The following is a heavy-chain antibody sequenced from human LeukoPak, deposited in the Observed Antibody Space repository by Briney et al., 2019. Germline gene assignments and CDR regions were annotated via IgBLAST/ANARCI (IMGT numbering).Heavy chain of an antibody. CDR1: GYPFTSYF. D-gene: IGHD3-10*01. CDR3: RTMVRDFDY. J-gene: IGHJ4*02. V-gene: IGHV1-46*01. Sequence: ASVKVSCKASGYPFTSYFMHWVRQAPGQGLEWMGIINPSGGSTSYAQKFQGRVTMTRDTSTSTAYMELSSLRSEDTAFYYCRTMVRDFDYWGQGTLVTVSS. CDR2: INPSGGST.